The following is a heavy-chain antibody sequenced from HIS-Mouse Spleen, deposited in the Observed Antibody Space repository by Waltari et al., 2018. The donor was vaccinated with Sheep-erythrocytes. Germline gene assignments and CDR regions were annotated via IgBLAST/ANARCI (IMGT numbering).Heavy chain of an antibody. CDR1: GGTFSSYA. J-gene: IGHJ4*02. Sequence: QVQLVQSGAEVKKPGSSVKVSCKASGGTFSSYAISWLRQAPGQGREWMGRIIPILGIANYAQKFQGRVTITADKSTSTAYMELSSLRSEDTAVYYCAQTGATTPHFDYWGQGTLVTVSS. CDR3: AQTGATTPHFDY. V-gene: IGHV1-69*04. CDR2: IIPILGIA. D-gene: IGHD1-26*01.